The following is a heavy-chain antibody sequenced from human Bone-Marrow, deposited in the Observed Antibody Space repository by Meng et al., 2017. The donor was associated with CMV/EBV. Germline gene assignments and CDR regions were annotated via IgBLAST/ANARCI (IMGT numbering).Heavy chain of an antibody. Sequence: SVKVSCKASGGTFSSYAISWVRQAPGQGLEWMGGIIPIFGTANYAQKFQGRVTITTDESTSTAYMELSSLRSEDTAVYYCARRRQTDYDFWSGYSAPDAFDIWGQGTMVTVSS. CDR2: IIPIFGTA. J-gene: IGHJ3*02. CDR1: GGTFSSYA. CDR3: ARRRQTDYDFWSGYSAPDAFDI. D-gene: IGHD3-3*01. V-gene: IGHV1-69*05.